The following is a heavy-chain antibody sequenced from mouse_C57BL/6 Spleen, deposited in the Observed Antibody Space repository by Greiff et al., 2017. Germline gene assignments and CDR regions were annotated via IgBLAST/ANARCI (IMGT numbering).Heavy chain of an antibody. CDR2: IYPGDGDT. D-gene: IGHD1-1*01. V-gene: IGHV1-82*01. CDR3: ASQFITSEDY. CDR1: GYAFSSSW. J-gene: IGHJ2*01. Sequence: QVQLQQSGPELVKPGASVKISCKASGYAFSSSWMNWVKQRPGKGLEWIGRIYPGDGDTNYNGKFKGKATLTADKSSSTAYMQLSSLTSEDSAVYFCASQFITSEDYWGQGTTLTVSS.